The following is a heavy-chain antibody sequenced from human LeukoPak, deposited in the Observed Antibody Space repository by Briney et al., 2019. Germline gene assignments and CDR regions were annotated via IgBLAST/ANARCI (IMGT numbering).Heavy chain of an antibody. CDR3: ARALTYPNGAD. J-gene: IGHJ4*02. D-gene: IGHD1-26*01. CDR2: IYSGGST. Sequence: GGSLRLSCAASGFTLSSYAMHWVRQAPGKGLEWVSVIYSGGSTYYADSVKGRFTISRDNLKNTLYLQMNSLRAEDTAVYYCARALTYPNGADWGQGTLVTVSS. V-gene: IGHV3-53*01. CDR1: GFTLSSYA.